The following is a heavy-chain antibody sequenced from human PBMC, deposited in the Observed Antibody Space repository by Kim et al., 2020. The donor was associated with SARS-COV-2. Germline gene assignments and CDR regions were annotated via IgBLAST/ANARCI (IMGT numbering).Heavy chain of an antibody. CDR2: IYSGGST. Sequence: GGSLRRSCAASGFTVSSNYMSWVRQAPGKGLEWVSVIYSGGSTYYADSVKGRFTISRDNSNNTLYLQMNSLRAEDTAVYYCARDADPYCSSTSCYYYYYMDVWGKGTTVTVSS. D-gene: IGHD2-2*01. J-gene: IGHJ6*03. CDR3: ARDADPYCSSTSCYYYYYMDV. CDR1: GFTVSSNY. V-gene: IGHV3-66*01.